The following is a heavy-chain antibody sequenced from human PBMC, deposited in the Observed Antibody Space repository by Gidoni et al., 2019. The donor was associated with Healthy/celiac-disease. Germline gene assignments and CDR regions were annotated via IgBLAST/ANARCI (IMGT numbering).Heavy chain of an antibody. CDR1: GFTFSSYA. V-gene: IGHV3-23*01. CDR3: AKGRGITMVRGVSFYYYGMDV. D-gene: IGHD3-10*01. Sequence: EVQLLASGGGLVQPGGSLRLSCADSGFTFSSYAMRWVRQAPGKGLEWVSAISGSGGSTYYADSVKGRFTISRDNSKNTLYLQMNSLRAEDTAVYYCAKGRGITMVRGVSFYYYGMDVWGQGTTVTVSS. CDR2: ISGSGGST. J-gene: IGHJ6*02.